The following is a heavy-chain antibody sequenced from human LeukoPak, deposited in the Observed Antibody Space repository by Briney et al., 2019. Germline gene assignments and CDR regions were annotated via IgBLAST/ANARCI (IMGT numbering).Heavy chain of an antibody. CDR1: GGSISRYY. J-gene: IGHJ4*02. Sequence: SETLSLTCTVSGGSISRYYWSWIRQPPGKGLERIGYIYDSGSTNYNPSLKSRVTISVDTSKNQVSLKLSSVTATDTAVYYCARGGNYGDYDGCFDYWGQGTLVTVSS. CDR3: ARGGNYGDYDGCFDY. D-gene: IGHD4-17*01. V-gene: IGHV4-59*08. CDR2: IYDSGST.